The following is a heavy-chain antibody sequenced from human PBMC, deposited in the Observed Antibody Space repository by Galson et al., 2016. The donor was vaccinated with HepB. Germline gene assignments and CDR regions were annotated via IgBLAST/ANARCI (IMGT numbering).Heavy chain of an antibody. V-gene: IGHV2-70*01. CDR1: GFSLSTTGMC. J-gene: IGHJ6*02. CDR3: ARNPGLAAPTGGHYYYYGMDV. Sequence: PALVKPTQTLTLTCTFSGFSLSTTGMCVSWIRQPPGRALEWLALIDWDDDKYYSTSLKTRLTISKGTSRNQVVLTMTNMDPGDTATYYCARNPGLAAPTGGHYYYYGMDVWGHGTTVTVSS. CDR2: IDWDDDK. D-gene: IGHD4-17*01.